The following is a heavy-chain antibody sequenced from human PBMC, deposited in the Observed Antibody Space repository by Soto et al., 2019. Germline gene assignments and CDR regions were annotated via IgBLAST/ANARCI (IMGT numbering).Heavy chain of an antibody. D-gene: IGHD2-2*01. J-gene: IGHJ6*02. Sequence: PGGSLRLSCAASGFTFSSYSMNWVRQAPGKGLEWVSYISSSSSTTYYADSVKGRFTISRDNAKNSLYLQMNSLRDEDTAVYYCARDRVPARYYYYYYGMDVWGQGTTVTVSS. CDR3: ARDRVPARYYYYYYGMDV. V-gene: IGHV3-48*02. CDR1: GFTFSSYS. CDR2: ISSSSSTT.